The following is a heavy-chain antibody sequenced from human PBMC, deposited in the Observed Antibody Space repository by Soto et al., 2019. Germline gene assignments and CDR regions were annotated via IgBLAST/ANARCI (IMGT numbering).Heavy chain of an antibody. J-gene: IGHJ3*02. Sequence: ESGGGVVQPGRSLRLSCAASGFTFSSYGMHWVRQAPGKGLEWVAVISYDGSNKYYADSVKGRFTISRDNSKNTLYLQMNSLRAEDTAVYYCSCHRGAFDIWGQGTMVTVSS. D-gene: IGHD1-26*01. CDR3: SCHRGAFDI. CDR1: GFTFSSYG. CDR2: ISYDGSNK. V-gene: IGHV3-30*03.